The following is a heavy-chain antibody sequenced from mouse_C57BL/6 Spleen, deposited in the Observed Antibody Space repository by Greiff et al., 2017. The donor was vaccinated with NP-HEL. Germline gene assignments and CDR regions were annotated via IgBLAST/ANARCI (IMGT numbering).Heavy chain of an antibody. CDR3: ARGLRRAMDY. CDR2: ISYSGST. Sequence: VQLQQSGPGMVKPSQSLSLTCTVTGYSITSGYDWHWIRHFPGNKLEWMGYISYSGSTNYNPSLKSRISITHDTSKNHFFLKLNSVTTEDTATYYCARGLRRAMDYWGQGTSVTVSS. D-gene: IGHD3-1*01. CDR1: GYSITSGYD. V-gene: IGHV3-1*01. J-gene: IGHJ4*01.